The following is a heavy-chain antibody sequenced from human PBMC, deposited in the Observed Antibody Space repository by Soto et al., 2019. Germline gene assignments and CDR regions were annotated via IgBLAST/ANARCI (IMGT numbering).Heavy chain of an antibody. D-gene: IGHD3-16*01. J-gene: IGHJ2*01. CDR3: ARGWREALRRALYWYFDL. Sequence: SETLSLTCTVSGGSISSGGYYWSWIRQHPGKGLEWIGYIYYSGSTYYNPSLKSRVTISVDTSKNQFSLKLSSVTAADTAVYYCARGWREALRRALYWYFDLWGRGTLVTVSS. CDR2: IYYSGST. V-gene: IGHV4-31*03. CDR1: GGSISSGGYY.